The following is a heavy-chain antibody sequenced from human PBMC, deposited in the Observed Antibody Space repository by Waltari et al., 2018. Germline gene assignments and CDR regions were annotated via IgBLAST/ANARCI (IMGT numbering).Heavy chain of an antibody. J-gene: IGHJ4*02. V-gene: IGHV1-8*03. CDR2: RNPNTGNT. CDR1: GYTFTGYY. Sequence: QVQLVQSGAEVKKPGASVKVSCKASGYTFTGYYMHWVRQAPGQGLEWMGWRNPNTGNTGYAQKFQGRVTITRNTSISTAYMELSSLRSEDTAVYYCAISYPWHYWGQGTLVTVSS. CDR3: AISYPWHY. D-gene: IGHD1-26*01.